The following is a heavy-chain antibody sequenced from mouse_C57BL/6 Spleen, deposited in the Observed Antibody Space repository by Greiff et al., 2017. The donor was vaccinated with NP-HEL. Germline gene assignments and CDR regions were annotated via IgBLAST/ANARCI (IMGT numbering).Heavy chain of an antibody. D-gene: IGHD1-1*01. CDR2: INPNNGGT. CDR3: AIYYGSSWFAY. J-gene: IGHJ3*01. V-gene: IGHV1-22*01. CDR1: GYTFTDYN. Sequence: VQLQQSGPELVKPGASVKMSCKASGYTFTDYNMHWVKQSHGKSLEWIGYINPNNGGTSYNQKFKGKATLTVNKSSSTAYMELRSLTSEDSAVYYCAIYYGSSWFAYWGQGTLVTVSA.